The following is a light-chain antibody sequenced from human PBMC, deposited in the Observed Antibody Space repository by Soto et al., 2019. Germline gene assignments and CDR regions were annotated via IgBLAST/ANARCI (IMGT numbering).Light chain of an antibody. CDR2: DAS. CDR1: KSVSSN. Sequence: IVMTQSPATLSVSPGERATLSCRASKSVSSNLAWYQQKPGQDTRLRSYDASIRVPTTPDRFIGMVSWKEVTRTISSLESEDFAVYFCQQYGDRPRTFGQGTKVDIK. V-gene: IGKV3-15*01. CDR3: QQYGDRPRT. J-gene: IGKJ1*01.